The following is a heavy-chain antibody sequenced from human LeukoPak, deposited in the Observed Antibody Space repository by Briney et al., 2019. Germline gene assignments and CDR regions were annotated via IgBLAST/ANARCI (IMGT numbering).Heavy chain of an antibody. CDR2: INLRGTT. Sequence: SETLSLTCAVYGGSFTTYYGTWIRQPPGKGLEWIGEINLRGTTNYNPSLKSRVTISLDTSKNQFSLKLSSVTAADTAVYYCARVASDLAAGPFDYWGQGTLVTVSS. D-gene: IGHD6-13*01. CDR1: GGSFTTYY. CDR3: ARVASDLAAGPFDY. J-gene: IGHJ4*02. V-gene: IGHV4-34*01.